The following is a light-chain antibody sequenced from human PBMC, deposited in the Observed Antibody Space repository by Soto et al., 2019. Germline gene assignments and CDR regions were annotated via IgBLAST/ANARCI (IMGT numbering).Light chain of an antibody. CDR1: SSNIGRNT. Sequence: QSVLTQPPSASGTPGQRVTISCAGSSSNIGRNTVNWYHQLPGAAPKLLIYNNYQRPSGVPDRFSGSKSGTSASLAISGLQSEDEADYYCAAWDDSLNGHVVIGGGTKVTVL. V-gene: IGLV1-44*01. CDR3: AAWDDSLNGHVV. J-gene: IGLJ2*01. CDR2: NNY.